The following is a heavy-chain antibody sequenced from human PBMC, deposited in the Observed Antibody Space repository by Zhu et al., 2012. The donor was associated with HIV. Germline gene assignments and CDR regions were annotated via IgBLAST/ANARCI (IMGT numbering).Heavy chain of an antibody. V-gene: IGHV4-39*01. J-gene: IGHJ3*02. D-gene: IGHD6-19*01. CDR2: IYYSGST. Sequence: QVQLQESGPGLVKPSETLSLTCTVSGDSISNSGYFWGWIRQPPGKGLEWIGSIYYSGSTYYNPSLKSRVTISVDTSKNQFSLKLSSVTAADTAVYYCAKTRPMAGTRMSFDIVGPR. CDR1: GDSISNSGYF. CDR3: AKTRPMAGTRMSFDI.